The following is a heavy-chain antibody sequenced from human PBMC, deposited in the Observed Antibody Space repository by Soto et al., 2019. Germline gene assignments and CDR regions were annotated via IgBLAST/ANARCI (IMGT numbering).Heavy chain of an antibody. V-gene: IGHV4-34*01. J-gene: IGHJ2*01. CDR1: GGSFSGYY. D-gene: IGHD3-9*01. CDR3: ARESHDILTGPPWVWYFDL. Sequence: QVQLQQWGAGPLRPLETLSLTCGVSGGSFSGYYWAWIRQSPGQGLEWIGEINDRESINYKPSLKCRVSISVGTSENHYSLMVRGVTAGDPAVYYCARESHDILTGPPWVWYFDLWGRGARVT. CDR2: INDRESI.